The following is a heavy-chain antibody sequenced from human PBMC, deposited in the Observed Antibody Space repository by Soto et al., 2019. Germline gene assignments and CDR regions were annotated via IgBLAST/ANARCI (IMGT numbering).Heavy chain of an antibody. J-gene: IGHJ5*02. D-gene: IGHD3-9*01. Sequence: EVQLVESGGGLVQPGRSLRLSCAASGFTFDDYAMHWVRQAPGKGLEWVSGISWNSGSIGYADSVKGRFTISRDNAKNSLYLQMNSVRAEDTALYYCAKDPSGGVFSHSLQTNWFDPWGQGTLVTVSS. CDR1: GFTFDDYA. CDR2: ISWNSGSI. CDR3: AKDPSGGVFSHSLQTNWFDP. V-gene: IGHV3-9*01.